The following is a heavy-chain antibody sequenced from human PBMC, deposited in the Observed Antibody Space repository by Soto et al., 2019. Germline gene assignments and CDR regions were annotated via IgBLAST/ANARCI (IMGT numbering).Heavy chain of an antibody. V-gene: IGHV4-34*01. CDR3: APWESIEAAADNWFDP. J-gene: IGHJ5*02. CDR1: GGSFSGYY. D-gene: IGHD6-13*01. CDR2: INHSVST. Sequence: XGTLSLSCAVYGGSFSGYYWSWIRQPPGKGLEWIGEINHSVSTNYNPSLNRRVTISVDTSKNQFSLKLSSVTAADTAVYYCAPWESIEAAADNWFDPWGQGTLVTVSS.